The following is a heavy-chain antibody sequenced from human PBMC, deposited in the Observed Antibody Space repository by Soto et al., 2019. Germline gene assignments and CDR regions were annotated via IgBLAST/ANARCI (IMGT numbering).Heavy chain of an antibody. J-gene: IGHJ4*02. CDR1: GFTFSGSA. D-gene: IGHD5-18*01. V-gene: IGHV3-73*01. CDR3: TSLGVDTAMVEDY. CDR2: IRSKANSYAT. Sequence: EVQLVESGGGLVQPGGSLKLSCAASGFTFSGSAMHWVRQASGKGLEWVGRIRSKANSYATAYAASVKGRFTISRDDSKTTAYLQMNSLKTEDTAVYYCTSLGVDTAMVEDYWGQGTLVTVSS.